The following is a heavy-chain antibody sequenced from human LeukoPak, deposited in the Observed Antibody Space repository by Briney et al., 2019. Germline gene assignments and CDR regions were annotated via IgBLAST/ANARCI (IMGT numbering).Heavy chain of an antibody. V-gene: IGHV3-7*01. D-gene: IGHD1-26*01. CDR1: GFTFSAYW. CDR2: IKGDESAR. J-gene: IGHJ4*02. CDR3: ARDVGGSLDY. Sequence: GGSLRLSCAASGFTFSAYWMPWVRQAPGKGLEWVANIKGDESARHQADSVKGRFTISRDNAKKSVYLQMSSLRGEDTAVYYWARDVGGSLDYWGQGTLVTVSS.